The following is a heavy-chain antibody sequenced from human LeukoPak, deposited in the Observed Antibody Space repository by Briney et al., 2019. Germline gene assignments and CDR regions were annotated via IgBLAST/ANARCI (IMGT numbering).Heavy chain of an antibody. V-gene: IGHV3-23*01. CDR1: GFPFSVYA. D-gene: IGHD3-22*01. CDR3: ARGARWLLY. CDR2: ISDSGDST. J-gene: IGHJ4*02. Sequence: GGSPRLSCAASGFPFSVYAMSWVRQAPGKGLVWVSTISDSGDSTYYADSVKGRFTISRDNSKSTLYLQMNSLRAEDTAVYYCARGARWLLYWGQGILVTVSS.